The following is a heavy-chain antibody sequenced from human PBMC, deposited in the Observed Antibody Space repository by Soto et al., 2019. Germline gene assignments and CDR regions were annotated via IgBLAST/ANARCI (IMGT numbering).Heavy chain of an antibody. CDR1: GFTFSSYA. Sequence: GGSLRLSCAASGFTFSSYAMSWVRQAPGKGLEWVSAISGSGGSTYYADSVKGRFTISRDNSKNTLYLQMNSLRAEDTVVYYCAKVEGIAARPDYFDYWGQGTLVTVSS. J-gene: IGHJ4*02. CDR2: ISGSGGST. D-gene: IGHD6-6*01. V-gene: IGHV3-23*01. CDR3: AKVEGIAARPDYFDY.